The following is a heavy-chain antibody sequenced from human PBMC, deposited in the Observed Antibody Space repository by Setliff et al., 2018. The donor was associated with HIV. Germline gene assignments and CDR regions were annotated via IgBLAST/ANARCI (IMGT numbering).Heavy chain of an antibody. Sequence: ASVKVSCKASGGTFSTYDINWVRQAPGQGLEWMGRIIPMFGTTNYIENFEGRVAITADKSTSTAYMELSSLRSEDTAVYYCARGSTIFVVATHGYYYYMDVWGTGTTVTVSS. J-gene: IGHJ6*03. CDR3: ARGSTIFVVATHGYYYYMDV. CDR2: IIPMFGTT. V-gene: IGHV1-69*06. D-gene: IGHD3-3*01. CDR1: GGTFSTYD.